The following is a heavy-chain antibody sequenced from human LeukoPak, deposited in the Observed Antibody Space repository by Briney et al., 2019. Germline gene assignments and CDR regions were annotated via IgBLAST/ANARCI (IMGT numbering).Heavy chain of an antibody. J-gene: IGHJ3*02. CDR3: ARRAVLSARSMLGAFDI. CDR2: IYPGDSDT. D-gene: IGHD2/OR15-2a*01. V-gene: IGHV5-51*01. Sequence: GESLKISCKGSGYSFTSYWIGWVRQMPGKGLEWMGIIYPGDSDTRYSPSFQGQVTISADKSISTAYPQWSSLKASDTAMYYCARRAVLSARSMLGAFDIWGQGTMVTVSS. CDR1: GYSFTSYW.